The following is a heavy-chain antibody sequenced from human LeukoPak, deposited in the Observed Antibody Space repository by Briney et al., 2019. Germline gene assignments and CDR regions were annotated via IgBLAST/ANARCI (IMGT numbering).Heavy chain of an antibody. CDR2: IYHSGRT. V-gene: IGHV4-4*02. Sequence: PSGTLSLTCAVSGGSIISGNWWSWVRQPPGKGLEWIGEIYHSGRTNYNPSLKSRVTISLDKSKNQFSLKLSSVTAADTAVYYCARLSYYYDSDAFDIWGQGTKVTVSS. J-gene: IGHJ3*02. D-gene: IGHD3-22*01. CDR3: ARLSYYYDSDAFDI. CDR1: GGSIISGNW.